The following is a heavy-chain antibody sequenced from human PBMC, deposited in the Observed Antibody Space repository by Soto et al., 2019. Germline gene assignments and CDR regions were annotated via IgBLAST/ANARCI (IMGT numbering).Heavy chain of an antibody. J-gene: IGHJ4*02. CDR3: ARAANGDFSHFDY. CDR1: GFTFSSYG. D-gene: IGHD4-17*01. CDR2: ICYDGSKK. Sequence: GFLRLSCAAPGFTFSSYGMHWVRQAPGKGLDGVAIICYDGSKKYYGASVQGRFPIPRDNSKNTLYLQMNSLRAEDTAVYFCARAANGDFSHFDYWGQGMLVTVS. V-gene: IGHV3-33*08.